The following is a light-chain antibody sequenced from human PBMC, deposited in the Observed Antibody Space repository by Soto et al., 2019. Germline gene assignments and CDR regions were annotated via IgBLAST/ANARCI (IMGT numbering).Light chain of an antibody. Sequence: DIVMTQSPDSLAVSLGERATINCKSSQSVLYSSNNKNYLAWYQQKPGQPPKLLIYWASTRESGVPDRFSGSGSGTYFTLTITSLQAEDVAVYYCHPYYSTPHYTVAQGTKVDI. J-gene: IGKJ2*01. V-gene: IGKV4-1*01. CDR2: WAS. CDR1: QSVLYSSNNKNY. CDR3: HPYYSTPHYT.